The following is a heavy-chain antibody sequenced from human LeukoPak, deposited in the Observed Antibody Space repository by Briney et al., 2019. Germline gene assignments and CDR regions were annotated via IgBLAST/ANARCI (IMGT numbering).Heavy chain of an antibody. CDR3: ARASSGGWYTEHYYYYMDA. D-gene: IGHD6-19*01. CDR1: GYTFNNHD. CDR2: INTYSANT. J-gene: IGHJ6*03. Sequence: ASVKVSCKASGYTFNNHDINWVRQAPGRGLEWMGWINTYSANTNYAQEFQDRVIMTTYTSTSKAYMELRSLRSDDTAVYYCARASSGGWYTEHYYYYMDAWGKGTTVTVSS. V-gene: IGHV1-18*01.